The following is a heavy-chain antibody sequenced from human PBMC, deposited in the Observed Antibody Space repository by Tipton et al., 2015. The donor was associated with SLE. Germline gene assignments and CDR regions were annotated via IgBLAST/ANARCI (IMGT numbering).Heavy chain of an antibody. CDR1: DGSPSGF. J-gene: IGHJ5*02. CDR3: SRGAGVAWEVSAS. V-gene: IGHV4-34*01. D-gene: IGHD3-16*02. Sequence: GLVKPSETLSLTCGVYDGSPSGFWSWIRQPPGKGLEWIGEITHSGSTSYNPSLRRRVTISVDASKKEFALKLTSVTAADTAVYYYSRGAGVAWEVSASWGQGTVVTVTS. CDR2: ITHSGST.